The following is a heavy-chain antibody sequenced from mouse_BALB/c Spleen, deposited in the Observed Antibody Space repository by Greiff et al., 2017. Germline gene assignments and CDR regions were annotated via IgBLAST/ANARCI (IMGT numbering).Heavy chain of an antibody. J-gene: IGHJ3*01. Sequence: SGPELVKPGASVKISCKASGYSFTGYFMNWVMQSHGKSLEWIGRINPYNGDTFYNQKFKGKATLTVDKSSSTAHMELRSLASEDSAVYYCARGNSITTVVEGGWFAYWGQGTLVTVSA. CDR3: ARGNSITTVVEGGWFAY. D-gene: IGHD1-1*01. CDR2: INPYNGDT. CDR1: GYSFTGYF. V-gene: IGHV1-20*02.